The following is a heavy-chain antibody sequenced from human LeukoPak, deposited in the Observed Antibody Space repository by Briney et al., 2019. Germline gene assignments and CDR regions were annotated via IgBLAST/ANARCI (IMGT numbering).Heavy chain of an antibody. V-gene: IGHV1-69*05. Sequence: ASVKVSCKASGGTFSSYAISWVRQAPGQGLEWMGGIIPIFGTANYAQKFQGGVTITTDESTSTAYMELSSLRSEDTAVYYCAVQGRYCSGGSCYYFDYWGQGTLVTVSS. CDR1: GGTFSSYA. CDR2: IIPIFGTA. CDR3: AVQGRYCSGGSCYYFDY. J-gene: IGHJ4*02. D-gene: IGHD2-15*01.